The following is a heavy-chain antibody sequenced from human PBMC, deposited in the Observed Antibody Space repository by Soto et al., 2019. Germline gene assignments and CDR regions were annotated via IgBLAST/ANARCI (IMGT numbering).Heavy chain of an antibody. V-gene: IGHV2-5*01. D-gene: IGHD6-6*01. CDR3: ARWLATLPVFAFDV. CDR1: GFSFSTSGVG. J-gene: IGHJ3*01. CDR2: IYWSGDE. Sequence: QMTLKESGPTLVKPTQTLTLTCSFSGFSFSTSGVGVGWVRQPPGKDLAWLALIYWSGDEPYRPSLKSRLTITKVTSKNQVVLIMTNMDPVDTATYYCARWLATLPVFAFDVWGQGTTVTVSS.